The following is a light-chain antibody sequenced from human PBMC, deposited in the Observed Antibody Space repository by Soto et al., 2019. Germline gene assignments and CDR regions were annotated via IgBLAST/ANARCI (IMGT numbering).Light chain of an antibody. CDR1: SSYVGGHKY. Sequence: QSVLTQPASVSGSAGQSITISCTGTSSYVGGHKYVSWYQQHPDKAPKVLIFEVSNRPSGISNRFSGPKSGNTASLTISGLXAEDEADYYCSSYTSSTTSVVFGGGTKVTVL. CDR2: EVS. J-gene: IGLJ2*01. V-gene: IGLV2-14*01. CDR3: SSYTSSTTSVV.